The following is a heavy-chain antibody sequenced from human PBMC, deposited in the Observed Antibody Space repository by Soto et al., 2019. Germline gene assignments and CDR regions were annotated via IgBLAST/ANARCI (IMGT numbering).Heavy chain of an antibody. D-gene: IGHD3-16*02. V-gene: IGHV1-2*02. Sequence: QVQLVQSGAEVKESGASVKVSCKASGYTFTGYYIHWVRQAPGQGLEWVGEIGPKRGDTRYAQKVQGRVTLTKDTSITTVYMELSNLSPDDAAVYYCGRGRSGEVVVFYWGQGTLVTVHS. CDR1: GYTFTGYY. CDR2: IGPKRGDT. J-gene: IGHJ4*02. CDR3: GRGRSGEVVVFY.